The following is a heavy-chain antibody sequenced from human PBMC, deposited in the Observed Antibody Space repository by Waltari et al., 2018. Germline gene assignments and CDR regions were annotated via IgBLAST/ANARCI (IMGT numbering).Heavy chain of an antibody. CDR2: ISSSSSYI. J-gene: IGHJ4*02. D-gene: IGHD1-26*01. CDR3: ARSKDSGSGMGY. V-gene: IGHV3-21*01. Sequence: EVQLVESGGGLVKPGGSLILSCAAYGFTFSSYSMTSVRQAPGKGLEWVSSISSSSSYIYYADSVKGRFTISRDNAKNSLYLQMNSLRAEDTAVYYCARSKDSGSGMGYWGQGTLVTVSS. CDR1: GFTFSSYS.